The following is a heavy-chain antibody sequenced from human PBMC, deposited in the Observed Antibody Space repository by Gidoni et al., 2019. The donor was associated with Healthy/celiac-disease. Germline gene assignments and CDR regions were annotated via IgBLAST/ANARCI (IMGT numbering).Heavy chain of an antibody. CDR2: INHSGST. CDR1: GGSFSGDY. Sequence: QVQLQQRGAGRWKPSETLSLTCAVYGGSFSGDYWSWIRQPPGKVLKWIGEINHSGSTTHNPSLKSRVTISVDTSNNQFSLKLSSVTAADTAVYYCARGTTVTNVGYFDYWGHGTLVTVSS. CDR3: ARGTTVTNVGYFDY. V-gene: IGHV4-34*01. J-gene: IGHJ4*01. D-gene: IGHD4-17*01.